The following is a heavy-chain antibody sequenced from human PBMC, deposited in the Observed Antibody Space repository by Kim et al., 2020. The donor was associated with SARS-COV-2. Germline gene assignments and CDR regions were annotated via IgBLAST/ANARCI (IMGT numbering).Heavy chain of an antibody. V-gene: IGHV4-59*01. D-gene: IGHD2-15*01. CDR3: ARSGGSISWYFDL. J-gene: IGHJ2*01. Sequence: YNPPPTGRATISVDTSKNQFSLKLSSVTAADTAMYYCARSGGSISWYFDLWGRGTLVTVSS.